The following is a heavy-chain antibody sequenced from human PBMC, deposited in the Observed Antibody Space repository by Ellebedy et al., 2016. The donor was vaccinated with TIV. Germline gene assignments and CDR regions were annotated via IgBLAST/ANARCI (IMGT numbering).Heavy chain of an antibody. V-gene: IGHV3-7*01. Sequence: PGGSLRLSCAASGFTFRSYWMTWVRQTPGKGLEWVASIREDGSERYYGDSVTGRFTISRDNAKISVYLQINSLRVEDTAVYYCTRVQLGGQPEFWGPGTLVTVFS. CDR3: TRVQLGGQPEF. CDR2: IREDGSER. J-gene: IGHJ4*02. D-gene: IGHD5-24*01. CDR1: GFTFRSYW.